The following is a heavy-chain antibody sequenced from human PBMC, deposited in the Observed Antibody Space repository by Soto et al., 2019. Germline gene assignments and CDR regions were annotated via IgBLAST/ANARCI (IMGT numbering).Heavy chain of an antibody. CDR3: ARRIPFVYGMDV. Sequence: VQLVESGGGLVQPGGSLRLSCAASGFTFSSYAMHWVRQAPGKGLEYVSAITSNGGNTDYASSVKGIFTISRDNSKNTLYLQMGSLRAEDMAVYYCARRIPFVYGMDVWGQGTTVTVSS. CDR1: GFTFSSYA. D-gene: IGHD2-21*01. CDR2: ITSNGGNT. J-gene: IGHJ6*02. V-gene: IGHV3-64*01.